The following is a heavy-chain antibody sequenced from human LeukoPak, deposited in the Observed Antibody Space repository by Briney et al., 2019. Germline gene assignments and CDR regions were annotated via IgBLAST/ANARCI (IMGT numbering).Heavy chain of an antibody. V-gene: IGHV1-69*13. CDR3: ARVVQPTDCSSTSRRTPYYYYYMDV. Sequence: ASVKVSCKASGGTFSSYAISWVRQAPGQGLEWMGGIIPIFGTANYAQKFQGRVTITADESTSTAYMELSSLRSEDTAVYYCARVVQPTDCSSTSRRTPYYYYYMDVWGKGTTVTVSS. CDR1: GGTFSSYA. D-gene: IGHD2-2*01. CDR2: IIPIFGTA. J-gene: IGHJ6*03.